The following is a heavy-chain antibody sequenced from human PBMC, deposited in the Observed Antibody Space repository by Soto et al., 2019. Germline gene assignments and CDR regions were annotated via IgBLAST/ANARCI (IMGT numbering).Heavy chain of an antibody. CDR3: AHLSWAASGTRYYFDY. CDR2: IYWDDDK. CDR1: GFSFSTSAVG. Sequence: QITLTESGPTLVKPTQTLTLTCTFSGFSFSTSAVGVGWIRQPPGKALEWLALIYWDDDKRYSPFLKSRLTIPKDTSTNQVVLTLTNMDPVDTGTYYCAHLSWAASGTRYYFDYWGQGTLVTVSS. V-gene: IGHV2-5*02. J-gene: IGHJ4*02. D-gene: IGHD6-13*01.